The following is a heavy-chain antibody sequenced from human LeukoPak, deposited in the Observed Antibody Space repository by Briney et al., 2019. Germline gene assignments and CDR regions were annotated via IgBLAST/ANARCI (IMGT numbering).Heavy chain of an antibody. Sequence: SVKVSCKASGYTFTSLGISWVRQAPGPGLEGMGWISAYNGNTNYAQKLQGRVTMTTDTSTSTAYMELRSLRSDDTAVYYCARDLAWGSGQAFDYWGQGTLVTVSS. CDR2: ISAYNGNT. CDR3: ARDLAWGSGQAFDY. J-gene: IGHJ4*02. D-gene: IGHD7-27*01. CDR1: GYTFTSLG. V-gene: IGHV1-18*01.